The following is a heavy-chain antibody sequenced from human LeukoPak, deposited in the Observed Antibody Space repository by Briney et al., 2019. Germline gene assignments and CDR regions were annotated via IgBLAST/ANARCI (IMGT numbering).Heavy chain of an antibody. D-gene: IGHD1-20*01. CDR1: GATFSTYG. CDR3: AREFKQSNWNDGHWFDP. CDR2: ISPFFDIA. J-gene: IGHJ5*02. V-gene: IGHV1-69*04. Sequence: SVKVSCKASGATFSTYGLSWVRQAPGQGIEWMGRISPFFDIANYAQKFQGRVTITADKSTSTVYMELSSLRSEDTAIYYCAREFKQSNWNDGHWFDPWGQGTLVTVSS.